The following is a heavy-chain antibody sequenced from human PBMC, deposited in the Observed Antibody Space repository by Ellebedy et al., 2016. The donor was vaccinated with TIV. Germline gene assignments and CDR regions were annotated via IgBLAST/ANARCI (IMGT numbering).Heavy chain of an antibody. CDR1: GDSISSRNYY. CDR3: AKDSDSSDYLYTGLFDG. Sequence: SETLSLTCSVSGDSISSRNYYWGWVRQPPGKGLEWIGGISYSGSTYYSPSLKSRLTISEDASKNRISLTLNSVTAADTAVYYCAKDSDSSDYLYTGLFDGWGQGTLVTVSS. V-gene: IGHV4-39*02. J-gene: IGHJ4*02. CDR2: ISYSGST. D-gene: IGHD3-22*01.